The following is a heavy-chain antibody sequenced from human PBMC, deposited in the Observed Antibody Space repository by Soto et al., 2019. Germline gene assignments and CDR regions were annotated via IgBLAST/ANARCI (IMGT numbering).Heavy chain of an antibody. CDR2: MNPSSGHA. V-gene: IGHV1-8*01. D-gene: IGHD3-10*01. J-gene: IGHJ4*02. Sequence: QVQLVQSGAEVKKPGASVKVSCKASGYTFSSYDINWVRQATGQGLEWMGWMNPSSGHAGYAQKFQGRVTMTRDTAISTAYMELSSLKSEDTAVYFCASGRGVKLVRCWGQGTLVTVSS. CDR1: GYTFSSYD. CDR3: ASGRGVKLVRC.